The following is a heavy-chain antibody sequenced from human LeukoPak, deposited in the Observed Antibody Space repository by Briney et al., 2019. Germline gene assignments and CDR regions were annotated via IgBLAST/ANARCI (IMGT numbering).Heavy chain of an antibody. V-gene: IGHV1-46*01. J-gene: IGHJ4*02. CDR1: GYTFTSYY. Sequence: ASVNVSCKASGYTFTSYYLHWVRQAPGQGLEWMGIINPSGDSTSYTQKFQDRVTMTSDTSTNTVYMELSSLRFEDTAVYYCARAVFGDPKTFDYWGQGTLVTVSS. CDR2: INPSGDST. D-gene: IGHD3-10*01. CDR3: ARAVFGDPKTFDY.